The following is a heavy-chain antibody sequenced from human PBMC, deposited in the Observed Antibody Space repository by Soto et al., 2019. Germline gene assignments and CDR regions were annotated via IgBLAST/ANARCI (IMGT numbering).Heavy chain of an antibody. CDR2: ISGGGGI. J-gene: IGHJ6*02. CDR1: GFTFSNYA. D-gene: IGHD1-1*01. V-gene: IGHV3-23*01. CDR3: AKVLCLEGLCYYYYGLDV. Sequence: PGGSLRLSCAASGFTFSNYATSWVRQAPGKGLEWVSTISGGGGIYYADSVKGRFTISRDNSKNTLYLQMNSLRAEDTAVYYCAKVLCLEGLCYYYYGLDVWGQGTTVTVSS.